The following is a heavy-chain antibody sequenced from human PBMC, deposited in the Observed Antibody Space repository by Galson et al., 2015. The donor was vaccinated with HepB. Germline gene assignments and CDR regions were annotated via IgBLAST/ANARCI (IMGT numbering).Heavy chain of an antibody. CDR3: AREMRYCSSTSCYGGEDYYYGMDV. CDR2: INPNSGGT. V-gene: IGHV1-2*04. D-gene: IGHD2-2*01. J-gene: IGHJ6*02. CDR1: GYTFTGYY. Sequence: SVKVSCKASGYTFTGYYMHWVRQAPGQGLEWMGWINPNSGGTNYAQKFQGWVTMTRDTSISTAYMELSRLRSDDTAVYYCAREMRYCSSTSCYGGEDYYYGMDVWGQGTTVTVSS.